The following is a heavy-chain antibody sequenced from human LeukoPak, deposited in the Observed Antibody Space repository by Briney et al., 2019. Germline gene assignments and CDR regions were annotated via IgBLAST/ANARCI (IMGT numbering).Heavy chain of an antibody. CDR3: ARSSSGRYYGMDV. Sequence: SETLSLTCTVSGGSVSSGSYYWSWIRQPPGKGLEWIGYIYYSGSTNYNPSLKSRVTISVDTSKNQFSLKLSSVTAADTAVYYCARSSSGRYYGMDVWGQGTTVTVSS. CDR2: IYYSGST. D-gene: IGHD6-19*01. CDR1: GGSVSSGSYY. J-gene: IGHJ6*02. V-gene: IGHV4-61*01.